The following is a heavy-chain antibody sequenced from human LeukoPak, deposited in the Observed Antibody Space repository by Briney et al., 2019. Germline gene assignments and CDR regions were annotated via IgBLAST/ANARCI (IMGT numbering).Heavy chain of an antibody. J-gene: IGHJ4*02. D-gene: IGHD1-26*01. Sequence: SETLSLTCTVSGGSISSYYWSWIRQPPGKGLEWIGYIYYSGSTYYNPSLKSRVTISVDTSKNQFSLKLSSVTAADTAVYYCARVRITWELLDWGQGTLVTVSS. V-gene: IGHV4-59*12. CDR3: ARVRITWELLD. CDR2: IYYSGST. CDR1: GGSISSYY.